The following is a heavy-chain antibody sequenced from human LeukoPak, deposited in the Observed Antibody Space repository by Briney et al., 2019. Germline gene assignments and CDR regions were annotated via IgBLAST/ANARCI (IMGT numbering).Heavy chain of an antibody. CDR3: ARDPSTWYFDY. CDR2: ISTSGGT. D-gene: IGHD3-3*02. CDR1: NDSISSYY. V-gene: IGHV4-4*07. Sequence: PSETLSLTCTVSNDSISSYYWSWIRQPAGKELEWIGLISTSGGTNYNPSLKSRVTMSVDTSKNQFSLKLSSVTAADTAVYYCARDPSTWYFDYWGQGTLVTVSS. J-gene: IGHJ4*02.